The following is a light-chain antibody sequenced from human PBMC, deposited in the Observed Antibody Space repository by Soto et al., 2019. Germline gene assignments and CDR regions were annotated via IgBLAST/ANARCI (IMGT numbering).Light chain of an antibody. CDR2: DAS. CDR3: QHGSDWPPFT. J-gene: IGKJ5*01. V-gene: IGKV3-11*01. CDR1: QSVNSN. Sequence: SALTPAPACLSLSPRERSTLSRRASQSVNSNLAWYQHKPSQAPRLLIYDASNRATGIPARFSGSGSGTDFTLTVSSLEPEDFAVYYCQHGSDWPPFTLGQGIRLETK.